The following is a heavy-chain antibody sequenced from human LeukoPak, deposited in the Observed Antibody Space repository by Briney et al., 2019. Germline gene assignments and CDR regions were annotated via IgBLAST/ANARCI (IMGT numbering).Heavy chain of an antibody. Sequence: PGGSLRLSCAASGFTFSSYWMSWVRQAPGKGLEWVANIKQDGSEKYYVDSVKGRFTISRDNAKNSLYLQMNSLRAEDTAVYYCARGRWSGWQYYFDYWGQGTLVTVSS. CDR3: ARGRWSGWQYYFDY. CDR1: GFTFSSYW. J-gene: IGHJ4*02. D-gene: IGHD3-3*01. CDR2: IKQDGSEK. V-gene: IGHV3-7*01.